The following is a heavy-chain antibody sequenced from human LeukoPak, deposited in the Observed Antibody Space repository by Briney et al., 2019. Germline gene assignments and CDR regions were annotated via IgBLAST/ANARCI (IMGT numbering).Heavy chain of an antibody. D-gene: IGHD6-19*01. V-gene: IGHV4-61*01. CDR1: GGSVSSGSYY. CDR3: ARAHGRVVAVAGSETFDY. J-gene: IGHJ4*02. CDR2: IYYSGRT. Sequence: SETLSLTCTVSGGSVSSGSYYWSWIRQPPGKGLEWNGYIYYSGRTNYNPSLKSRVTISVDTSKNQFSLKLSAVTAADTAVYYCARAHGRVVAVAGSETFDYWGQGTLVTVSS.